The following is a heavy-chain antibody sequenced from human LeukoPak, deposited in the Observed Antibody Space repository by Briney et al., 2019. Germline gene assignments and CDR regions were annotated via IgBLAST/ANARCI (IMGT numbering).Heavy chain of an antibody. CDR2: ISSSSSTK. CDR1: GFTFITYT. J-gene: IGHJ3*02. Sequence: GGSLRLSCAASGFTFITYTMIWVRQAPGKGLEWVSSISSSSSTKYYADSVKGRFTISRDNANNSLYMQVASLRDEDTAIYYCARMRGPTTGALDIWGPGTMVAVSS. CDR3: ARMRGPTTGALDI. D-gene: IGHD1-26*01. V-gene: IGHV3-48*02.